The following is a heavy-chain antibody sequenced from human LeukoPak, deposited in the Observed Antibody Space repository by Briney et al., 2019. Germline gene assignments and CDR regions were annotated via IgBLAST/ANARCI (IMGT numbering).Heavy chain of an antibody. Sequence: SVKVPCKASGGTFSSYGISWVRQAPGQGLEWMGGIILIFGTANYAQKFQGRVTITADKSTNTAYTELRSLRSEDTAMYYCPSMDTTMAGFDYWGQGSLVTVSS. CDR2: IILIFGTA. CDR3: PSMDTTMAGFDY. J-gene: IGHJ4*02. CDR1: GGTFSSYG. D-gene: IGHD5-18*01. V-gene: IGHV1-69*06.